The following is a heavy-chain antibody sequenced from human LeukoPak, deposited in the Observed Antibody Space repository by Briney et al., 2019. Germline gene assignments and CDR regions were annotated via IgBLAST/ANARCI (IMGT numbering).Heavy chain of an antibody. CDR1: GYTLTSYD. CDR3: ARVPYYDFWSGYYYYMDV. V-gene: IGHV1-8*03. D-gene: IGHD3-3*01. Sequence: PSLKVSCKASGYTLTSYDFNWVRQATGQGIEWMGWMNPNSGNTGYAQKFQGRVTITRNTSISTAYMELNSLRSEDTAVYYCARVPYYDFWSGYYYYMDVWGKGTTVTVSS. CDR2: MNPNSGNT. J-gene: IGHJ6*03.